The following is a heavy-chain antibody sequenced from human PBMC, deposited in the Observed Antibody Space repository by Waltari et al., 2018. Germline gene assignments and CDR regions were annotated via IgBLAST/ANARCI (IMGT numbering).Heavy chain of an antibody. CDR2: IYPRDSDT. J-gene: IGHJ4*02. Sequence: EVQLVQSGAEVKKPGESLKISCKVSGYSFTSYWIGWVRQMPGKGLEWMGVIYPRDSDTRYSPSFQGQVTISADTSISTAYLQWSGLKASDTAMYYCARFPTLVGVNGGFDSWGQGTLVTVSS. V-gene: IGHV5-51*01. CDR1: GYSFTSYW. D-gene: IGHD1-26*01. CDR3: ARFPTLVGVNGGFDS.